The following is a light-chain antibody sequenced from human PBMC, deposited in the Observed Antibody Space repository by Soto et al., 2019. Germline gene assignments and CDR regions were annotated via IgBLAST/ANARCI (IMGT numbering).Light chain of an antibody. CDR1: QSVSSH. Sequence: EIVMTQSPATLSVSPGERATLSCRASQSVSSHLVWYQHKPGHAPRLLIYGASNRATGIPARFSGSGSGTEFTLTISSLQSEDFAVYYCQQYYDWPPTFGQGTKVEIK. CDR3: QQYYDWPPT. V-gene: IGKV3-15*01. J-gene: IGKJ1*01. CDR2: GAS.